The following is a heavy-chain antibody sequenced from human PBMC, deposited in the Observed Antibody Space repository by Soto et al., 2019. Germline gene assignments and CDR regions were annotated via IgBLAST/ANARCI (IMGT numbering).Heavy chain of an antibody. Sequence: QVQLVESGGGVVQPGRSLRLSCAASGFTFSSYGMHWVRQAPGKGLEWVAVIWYDGSNKYYADSVKGRFTISRDNSKNTLYLQMNSLRAEDTAVYYCARGFRARTTDFDNWGQGTLVTVSS. CDR2: IWYDGSNK. D-gene: IGHD1-1*01. CDR3: ARGFRARTTDFDN. V-gene: IGHV3-33*01. CDR1: GFTFSSYG. J-gene: IGHJ5*02.